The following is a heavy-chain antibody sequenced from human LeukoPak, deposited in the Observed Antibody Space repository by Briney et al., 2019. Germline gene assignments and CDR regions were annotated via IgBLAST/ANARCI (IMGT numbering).Heavy chain of an antibody. D-gene: IGHD3-22*01. CDR2: INHSGST. V-gene: IGHV4-34*01. CDR1: GGSFSGYY. Sequence: SETLSLTCAVYGGSFSGYYWSWIRQPPGKGLEWIGEINHSGSTNYNPSLKSRVTISVDTSKNQFSLKLSSVTAADTAVYYCVRVSVYYYDSSGYPLDYWGQGALVTVSS. J-gene: IGHJ4*02. CDR3: VRVSVYYYDSSGYPLDY.